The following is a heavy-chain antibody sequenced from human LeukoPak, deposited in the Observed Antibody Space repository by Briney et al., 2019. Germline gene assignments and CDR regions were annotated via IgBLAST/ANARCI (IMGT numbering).Heavy chain of an antibody. CDR2: VYSGGST. CDR3: ASPSAEMTAISGWYFDV. J-gene: IGHJ2*01. V-gene: IGHV3-66*01. Sequence: GRSLRLSCAASGFTVGSNYMNWVRQAPGKGLEWVSVVYSGGSTYYADSVKGRFTISRDYSKNTLYLQMNNLRAEDTAVYYCASPSAEMTAISGWYFDVWGRGTLVTVSS. CDR1: GFTVGSNY. D-gene: IGHD5-24*01.